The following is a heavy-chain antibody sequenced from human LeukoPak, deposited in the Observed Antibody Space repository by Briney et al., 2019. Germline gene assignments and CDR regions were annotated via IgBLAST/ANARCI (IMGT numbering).Heavy chain of an antibody. D-gene: IGHD2-2*01. V-gene: IGHV3-66*02. CDR2: IYSGTS. CDR3: ARSPTSWYFDY. CDR1: GFTVNTYF. J-gene: IGHJ4*02. Sequence: GGSLRLSCAASGFTVNTYFMNWVRQAPGKGLEWVSVIYSGTSYYAESVKGRFTISRDNSKNTLYLQMNSLRPEDTSVYYCARSPTSWYFDYWGQGTLVTVSS.